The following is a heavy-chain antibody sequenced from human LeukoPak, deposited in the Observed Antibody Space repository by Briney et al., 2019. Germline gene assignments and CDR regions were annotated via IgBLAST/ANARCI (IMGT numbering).Heavy chain of an antibody. CDR3: ATASRDSGGHYYFDN. Sequence: PGGSLRLSCAASGFTFSDHYMDWVRQAPGKGLEWVGRTRNKANSYTTEYAASVKGRFTISRDDSRNSLYLQMKSLQTEDTAVYYCATASRDSGGHYYFDNWGQGTLVTVSS. D-gene: IGHD3-22*01. CDR1: GFTFSDHY. V-gene: IGHV3-72*01. CDR2: TRNKANSYTT. J-gene: IGHJ4*02.